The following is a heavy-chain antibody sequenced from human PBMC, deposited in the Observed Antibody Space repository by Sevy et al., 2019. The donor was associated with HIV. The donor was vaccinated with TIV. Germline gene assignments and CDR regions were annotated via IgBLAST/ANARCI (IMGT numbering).Heavy chain of an antibody. CDR1: GFTFSSYA. J-gene: IGHJ4*02. CDR2: ISGSGYST. Sequence: GGSLRLSCAASGFTFSSYAMTWVRQAPGKGLEWVSGISGSGYSTYYADSVKGRFTISRDNSKNTLYLQMNSLRAGDTAVYYCAKEGGGYNYDSSGLFDYWGQGTLVIVSS. D-gene: IGHD3-22*01. V-gene: IGHV3-23*01. CDR3: AKEGGGYNYDSSGLFDY.